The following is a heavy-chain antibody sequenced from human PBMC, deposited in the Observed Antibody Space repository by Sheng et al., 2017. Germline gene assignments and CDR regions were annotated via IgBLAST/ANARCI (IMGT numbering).Heavy chain of an antibody. CDR1: GFTFSTYA. V-gene: IGHV3-30*02. J-gene: IGHJ4*02. Sequence: QVQLVESGGGVVQPGGSLRLSCAASGFTFSTYAMQWVRQAPGKGLEWVAFIRSDGSNKDYADSVKGRFTISRDNSKNTLYLQMDSLRAEDTAVYYCANWDYGSGTFDYWGQGALVTVSS. CDR2: IRSDGSNK. D-gene: IGHD3-10*01. CDR3: ANWDYGSGTFDY.